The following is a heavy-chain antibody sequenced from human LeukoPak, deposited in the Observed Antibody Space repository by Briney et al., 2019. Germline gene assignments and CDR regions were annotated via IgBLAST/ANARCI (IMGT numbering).Heavy chain of an antibody. CDR2: IYTSGST. CDR1: GGSLSSYY. V-gene: IGHV4-4*07. Sequence: SETLSLTCTVSGGSLSSYYWSWIRQPAGKGLEWIGRIYTSGSTNYNPSLKSRVTMSVDMSKNQFSLKLSSVTAADTAVYYCARDLWFGEPSYYFDYWGQGTLVTVSS. CDR3: ARDLWFGEPSYYFDY. D-gene: IGHD3-10*01. J-gene: IGHJ4*02.